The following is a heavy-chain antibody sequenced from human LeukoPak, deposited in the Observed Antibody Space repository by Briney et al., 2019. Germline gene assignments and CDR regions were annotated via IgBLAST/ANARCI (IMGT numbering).Heavy chain of an antibody. D-gene: IGHD6-13*01. J-gene: IGHJ4*02. CDR3: AKESSSWQKPIDY. V-gene: IGHV3-30*18. CDR1: GFTFSSYG. CDR2: ISYDGSNK. Sequence: GGSLRLSCAASGFTFSSYGMHWVRQAPGKGLEWVAVISYDGSNKYYADSVKGRFTISRDNSKNTLYLQMNSLRAEDTAVYYSAKESSSWQKPIDYWGQGTLVTVSS.